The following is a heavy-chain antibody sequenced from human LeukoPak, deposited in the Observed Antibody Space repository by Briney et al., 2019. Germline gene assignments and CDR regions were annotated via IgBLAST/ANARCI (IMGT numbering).Heavy chain of an antibody. J-gene: IGHJ6*04. V-gene: IGHV1-3*01. CDR1: GYTFTNYT. CDR3: ARDGRSGPAWYYYCMDV. D-gene: IGHD6-19*01. Sequence: ASVKVSCKASGYTFTNYTMHWVRQAPGQRLEWMGWINAGNGNTKYSRKFQGRVTITRDTSASTAYMELSSLRSEDTAVYYCARDGRSGPAWYYYCMDVWGKGTTVTVSS. CDR2: INAGNGNT.